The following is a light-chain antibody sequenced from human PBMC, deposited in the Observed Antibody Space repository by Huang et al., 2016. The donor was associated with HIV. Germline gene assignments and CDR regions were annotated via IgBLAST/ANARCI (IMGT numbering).Light chain of an antibody. CDR1: QHSSTY. V-gene: IGKV3-15*01. J-gene: IGKJ3*01. CDR2: GAS. Sequence: EIVLTQSPATLSVSPGERATLSCRASQHSSTYLAWYQHKPAQAPRLLIYGASTRASGTPGRFSVSGSGTEFTLTISSLQSEDFAVYYCQQYNNWPPEVTFCPGTKVDIK. CDR3: QQYNNWPPEVT.